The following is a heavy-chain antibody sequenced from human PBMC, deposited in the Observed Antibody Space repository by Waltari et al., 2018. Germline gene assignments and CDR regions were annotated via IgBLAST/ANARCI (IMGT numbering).Heavy chain of an antibody. CDR3: ARDPGYYYGSGSLGDWFDP. D-gene: IGHD3-10*01. V-gene: IGHV1-69*13. CDR1: GGTFSSYA. CDR2: IIPIFGTA. J-gene: IGHJ5*02. Sequence: QVQLVQSEAEVKKPGSSVKVSCKASGGTFSSYAISWVRQAPGQGLEWMGGIIPIFGTANYAQKFQGRVTITADESTSTAYMELSSLRSEDTAVYYCARDPGYYYGSGSLGDWFDPWGQGTLVTVSS.